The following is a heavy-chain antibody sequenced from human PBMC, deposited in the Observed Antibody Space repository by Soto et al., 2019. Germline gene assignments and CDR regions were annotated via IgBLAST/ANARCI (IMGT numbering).Heavy chain of an antibody. D-gene: IGHD4-17*01. CDR1: GFSLTTGKMG. CDR3: ARMNVDSYQFYYAMDV. J-gene: IGHJ6*02. V-gene: IGHV2-26*01. Sequence: QVTLKESGPALVKPTETLTLTCTVSGFSLTTGKMGVSWIRQPPGKAVEWLAHIFSDNERSYSTSLQGRLTISKDTSGSQVVLSMTNVDPVDTATYYCARMNVDSYQFYYAMDVWGQGTTVTVSS. CDR2: IFSDNER.